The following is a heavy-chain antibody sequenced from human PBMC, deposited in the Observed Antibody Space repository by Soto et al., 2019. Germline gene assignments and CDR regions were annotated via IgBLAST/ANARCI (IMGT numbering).Heavy chain of an antibody. CDR1: GFTFSGYT. CDR3: ARDNWFDS. Sequence: EVQLVESGGGLVKPGGSLRLSCAASGFTFSGYTMIWVRLAPGKGLEWVSSIRSSSSDIYYTDSVKGRFTISRDNAKNSLYLQMNSLRAEDTAVYYCARDNWFDSWGQGTLVTVSS. CDR2: IRSSSSDI. J-gene: IGHJ5*01. V-gene: IGHV3-21*01.